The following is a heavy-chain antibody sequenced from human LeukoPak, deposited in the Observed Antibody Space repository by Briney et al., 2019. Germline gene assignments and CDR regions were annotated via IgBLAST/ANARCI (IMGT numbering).Heavy chain of an antibody. V-gene: IGHV1-18*01. CDR1: GYTFTSYG. CDR3: ARAGDRGRYYYDSSGYYLDY. Sequence: ASVKVSCKASGYTFTSYGIIWVRQAPGQGLEWMGWISAYNGNTNYAQKLQGRVTMTTDTSTSTAYMELRSLRSDDTAVYYCARAGDRGRYYYDSSGYYLDYWGQGTLVTVSS. J-gene: IGHJ4*02. D-gene: IGHD3-22*01. CDR2: ISAYNGNT.